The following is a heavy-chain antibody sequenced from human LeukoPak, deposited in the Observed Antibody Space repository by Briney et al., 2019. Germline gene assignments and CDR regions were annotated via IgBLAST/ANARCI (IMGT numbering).Heavy chain of an antibody. CDR1: GGSISSYY. J-gene: IGHJ4*02. Sequence: SETLSLTCTVSGGSISSYYWSWIRQPPGKGLEWIGYIYYSGSTNYNPSLKSRVTISVDTSKNQFSLKLGSVTAADTAVYYCSSIGPNDYWGQGTLVTVSS. V-gene: IGHV4-59*01. CDR2: IYYSGST. D-gene: IGHD3-22*01. CDR3: SSIGPNDY.